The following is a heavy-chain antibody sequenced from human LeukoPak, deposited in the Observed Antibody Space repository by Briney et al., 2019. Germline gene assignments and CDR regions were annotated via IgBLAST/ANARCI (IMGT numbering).Heavy chain of an antibody. V-gene: IGHV4-30-4*02. CDR1: GGSISSGDYY. CDR3: ARERPSYDILTGYPYDAFDI. CDR2: IYYSGST. Sequence: SETLSLTCTVSGGSISSGDYYWSWIRQPPGKGLEWIGYIYYSGSTYYNPSLKSRVTISVDTSKNQFSLKLSSVTAADTAVYYCARERPSYDILTGYPYDAFDIWGQGTMVTVSS. J-gene: IGHJ3*02. D-gene: IGHD3-9*01.